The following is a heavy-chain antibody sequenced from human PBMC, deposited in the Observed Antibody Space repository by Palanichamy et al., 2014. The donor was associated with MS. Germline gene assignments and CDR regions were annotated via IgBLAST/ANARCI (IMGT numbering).Heavy chain of an antibody. CDR3: ARDFILGTSRYYYMDV. D-gene: IGHD3-9*01. V-gene: IGHV3-53*01. CDR2: IYSGGSGST. J-gene: IGHJ6*03. Sequence: EWVSVIYSGGSGSTYYADSVKGRFTISRDNSKNTLYLQMNSLRAEDTAVYYCARDFILGTSRYYYMDVWGKGTTVTVSS.